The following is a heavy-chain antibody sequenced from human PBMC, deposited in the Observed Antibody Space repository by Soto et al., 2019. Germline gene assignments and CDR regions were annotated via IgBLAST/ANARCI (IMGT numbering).Heavy chain of an antibody. J-gene: IGHJ5*02. CDR1: GFTFSVYT. D-gene: IGHD6-6*01. V-gene: IGHV3-48*01. CDR2: ITSSGTTI. Sequence: EAQLVESGGGLVQPGGSLRLSCAASGFTFSVYTMHWVRQSPGKGLEWISSITSSGTTISYADSVKGRFTISRDNAKSSLFLQMDTLRAEDTAVYSCARDGYSTSSDWPWFDPWGQGTLVTVSS. CDR3: ARDGYSTSSDWPWFDP.